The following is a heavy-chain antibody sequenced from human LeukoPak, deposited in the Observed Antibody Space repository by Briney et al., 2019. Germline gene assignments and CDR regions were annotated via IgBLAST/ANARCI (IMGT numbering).Heavy chain of an antibody. CDR2: ILVSAST. CDR1: GGSISSSSYY. V-gene: IGHV4-39*01. D-gene: IGHD2-2*01. J-gene: IGHJ6*03. CDR3: ARHRSIVVVPAAYYYYYYMDV. Sequence: TLSLTCTVSGGSISSSSYYWGWIRQPPGKGLEWIGSILVSASTYYNPSLKSRVTISVDTSKNQFSLKLSSVTAADTAVYYCARHRSIVVVPAAYYYYYYMDVWGKGTTVTAPS.